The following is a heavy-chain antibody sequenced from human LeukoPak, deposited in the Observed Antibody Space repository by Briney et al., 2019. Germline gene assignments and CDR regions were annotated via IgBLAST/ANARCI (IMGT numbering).Heavy chain of an antibody. V-gene: IGHV3-33*01. CDR2: IWYDGSNK. D-gene: IGHD3-16*01. J-gene: IGHJ4*02. Sequence: PGRSLRLSCAACGFTLSDYGMHWVRQAPGKGLEWVSLIWYDGSNKYYADSVKGRFTISKDTSKNTLYLQMNSLSADATALYYSARDRALFVGSSWYYDYWGQGTLVTVSS. CDR3: ARDRALFVGSSWYYDY. CDR1: GFTLSDYG.